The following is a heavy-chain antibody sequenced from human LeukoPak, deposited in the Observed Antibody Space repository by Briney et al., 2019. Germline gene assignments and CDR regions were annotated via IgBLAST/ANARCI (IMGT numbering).Heavy chain of an antibody. CDR1: GFTFTNYG. Sequence: PGGSLRLSCAASGFTFTNYGMHWVRQAPGKGLEWVAFIGYDGSNKYYADSVKGRFTVSRDKSKNTQYLQMNSLRTEDTAVYYCAKGLYYKDRSGYPAWGQGTLVTISS. CDR2: IGYDGSNK. CDR3: AKGLYYKDRSGYPA. V-gene: IGHV3-30*02. J-gene: IGHJ5*02. D-gene: IGHD3-22*01.